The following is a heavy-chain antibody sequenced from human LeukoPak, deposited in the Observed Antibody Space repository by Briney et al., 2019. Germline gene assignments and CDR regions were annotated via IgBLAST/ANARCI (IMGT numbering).Heavy chain of an antibody. V-gene: IGHV3-7*03. J-gene: IGHJ4*02. CDR1: GFTFNTYW. CDR2: IKQDGSEK. Sequence: AGGSLRLSCSGSGFTFNTYWMSWVRQAPGKGLEWVANIKQDGSEKDYVDSVKGRFTISRDNTKKSLYLQMNSLRVEDTAVYYCASWGGSSWFDYWGQGTLVTVSS. D-gene: IGHD6-13*01. CDR3: ASWGGSSWFDY.